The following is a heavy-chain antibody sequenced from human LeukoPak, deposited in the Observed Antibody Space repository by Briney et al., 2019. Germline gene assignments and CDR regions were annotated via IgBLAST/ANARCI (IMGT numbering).Heavy chain of an antibody. Sequence: SQTLSLTCDISGDSVSSNDATWNWVRQSPSRGLEGLGRTYYRSKWYNDYAVSVKSRLSINPDTSKSQFSLQLNSVTPEDTAVYYCARAISLTGGLDSWGQGTLVTVSS. J-gene: IGHJ4*02. CDR1: GDSVSSNDAT. V-gene: IGHV6-1*01. CDR3: ARAISLTGGLDS. D-gene: IGHD3-9*01. CDR2: TYYRSKWYN.